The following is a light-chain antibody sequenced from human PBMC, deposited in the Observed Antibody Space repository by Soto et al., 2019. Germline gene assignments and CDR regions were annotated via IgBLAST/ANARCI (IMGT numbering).Light chain of an antibody. CDR2: DVS. Sequence: QSALTKPASVSGSPGQSITISCTGTSSDVGGYNYVSWYQQHPGKAPKVMIYDVSNRPSGVSNRFSGSQSGNTASLTISGLQAEDEADYYCSSYTSSSTLVVFGGGTKLTVL. V-gene: IGLV2-14*01. CDR1: SSDVGGYNY. J-gene: IGLJ2*01. CDR3: SSYTSSSTLVV.